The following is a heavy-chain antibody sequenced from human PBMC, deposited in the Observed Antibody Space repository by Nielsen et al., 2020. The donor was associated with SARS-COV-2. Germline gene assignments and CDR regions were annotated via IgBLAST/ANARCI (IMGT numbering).Heavy chain of an antibody. Sequence: GGSLRLSCVASVFPFSSYVMTWVRQAPGKGLEWVAVIWYDGGNEYYADSVKGRFTISRDNSKNTLYVQMNSLRAEDTTVYFCAKGSVYMEYFDHWGQGTLVTVSS. CDR1: VFPFSSYV. CDR2: IWYDGGNE. D-gene: IGHD5-18*01. V-gene: IGHV3-33*06. J-gene: IGHJ1*01. CDR3: AKGSVYMEYFDH.